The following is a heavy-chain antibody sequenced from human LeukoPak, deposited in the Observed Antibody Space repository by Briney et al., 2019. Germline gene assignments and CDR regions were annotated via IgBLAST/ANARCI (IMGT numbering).Heavy chain of an antibody. CDR2: INTNTGDT. CDR3: ARSGISGTTYVAFDF. CDR1: GYTFSTFG. V-gene: IGHV1-18*01. J-gene: IGHJ3*01. Sequence: ASVKVSCKTSGYTFSTFGVSWVRPAPGQGLEWMGWINTNTGDTNYAQRVQGRVTMTTDTSTSTAYIELRSLKSDDTAVYFCARSGISGTTYVAFDFWGQGTMVTVSS. D-gene: IGHD1-14*01.